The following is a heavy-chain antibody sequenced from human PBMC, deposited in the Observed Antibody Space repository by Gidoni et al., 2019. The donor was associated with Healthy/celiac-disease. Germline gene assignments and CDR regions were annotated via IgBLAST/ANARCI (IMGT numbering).Heavy chain of an antibody. Sequence: QVQLVESGGGVVQPGRSLRLSCAASGFTFSSYGMHWVRQAPGKGLEWVAVISYDGSNKYYADSVKGRFTISRDNSKNTLYLQMNSLRAEDTAVYYCAKVGDIVVVPAANRGLSGMDVWGQGTTVTVSS. D-gene: IGHD2-2*01. J-gene: IGHJ6*02. CDR2: ISYDGSNK. CDR1: GFTFSSYG. V-gene: IGHV3-30*18. CDR3: AKVGDIVVVPAANRGLSGMDV.